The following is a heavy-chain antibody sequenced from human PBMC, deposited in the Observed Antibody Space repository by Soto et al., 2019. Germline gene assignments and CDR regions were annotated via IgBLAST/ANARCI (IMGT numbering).Heavy chain of an antibody. J-gene: IGHJ6*02. CDR2: ISYDGSSK. CDR3: AKDLCSSSSCYYNYGLDV. CDR1: GFSFRNYA. D-gene: IGHD2-2*01. Sequence: QVQLVESGGGVVQPGRSLRLSCAASGFSFRNYAMHWVRQAPGKGLEWVAVISYDGSSKYYADSVKGRFTISRDNSKNTLYLQMNSLRAEDTAVYYGAKDLCSSSSCYYNYGLDVWGQGTTVTVSS. V-gene: IGHV3-30*18.